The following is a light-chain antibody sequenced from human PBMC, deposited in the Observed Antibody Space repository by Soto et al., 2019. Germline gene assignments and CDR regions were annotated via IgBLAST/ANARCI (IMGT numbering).Light chain of an antibody. CDR3: QQYYSSPPT. V-gene: IGKV1-8*01. J-gene: IGKJ1*01. Sequence: AIRMTQSPSSFSASTGDRVTITCRASQGISSYLAWYQQKPGKAPKLLIYAASTLQSGVPSRFSSSGSGTDFTLTISCLQSEDFAAYYCQQYYSSPPTFGQGTKVEIK. CDR1: QGISSY. CDR2: AAS.